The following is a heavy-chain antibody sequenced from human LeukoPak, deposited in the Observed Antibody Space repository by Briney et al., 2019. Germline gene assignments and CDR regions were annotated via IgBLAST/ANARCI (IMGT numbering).Heavy chain of an antibody. D-gene: IGHD4-17*01. Sequence: SETLSLTCTVSGGSISSYYWSWIRQPPGKGLEWIGYIYYSGSTNYNPSLKSRVTISVGTSKNQFSLKLSSVTAADTAVYYCARVGLRVNWFDPWGQGTLVTVSS. CDR3: ARVGLRVNWFDP. CDR2: IYYSGST. J-gene: IGHJ5*02. V-gene: IGHV4-59*01. CDR1: GGSISSYY.